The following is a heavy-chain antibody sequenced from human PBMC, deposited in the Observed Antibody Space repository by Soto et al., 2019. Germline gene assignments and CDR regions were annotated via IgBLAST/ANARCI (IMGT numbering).Heavy chain of an antibody. J-gene: IGHJ4*02. Sequence: QITLKESGPTLVKPTQNLTLTCTFSGFSLSTSGVGVGWIRQPPGKALEWLALIYWDDEKRYSPSLKSRLTINKDTSKNQVVLTMTNMDPVDTATYYCAHRRQQLGPYYYFDYWGQGTLVTVSS. V-gene: IGHV2-5*02. CDR3: AHRRQQLGPYYYFDY. CDR1: GFSLSTSGVG. CDR2: IYWDDEK. D-gene: IGHD6-13*01.